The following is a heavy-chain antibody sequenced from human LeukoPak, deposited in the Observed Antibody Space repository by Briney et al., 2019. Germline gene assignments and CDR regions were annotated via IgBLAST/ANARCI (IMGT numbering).Heavy chain of an antibody. D-gene: IGHD2-2*01. V-gene: IGHV2-5*01. J-gene: IGHJ4*02. Sequence: SGPTLAHPTLLLTLTCTFSGFSLSTSGEGVGWICQPPAKALEWLALIYRNDDKRYSPSLKSRLTITKDTSKNQVVLTMTNMDPVDTATYYCAHAYCSSTSCYPDYWGQGTLVTVSS. CDR3: AHAYCSSTSCYPDY. CDR2: IYRNDDK. CDR1: GFSLSTSGEG.